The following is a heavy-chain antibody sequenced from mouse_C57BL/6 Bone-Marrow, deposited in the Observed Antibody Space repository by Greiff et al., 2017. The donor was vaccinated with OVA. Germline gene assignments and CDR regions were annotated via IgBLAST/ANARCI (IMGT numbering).Heavy chain of an antibody. D-gene: IGHD2-5*01. CDR3: TRGYSNCYAMDY. CDR2: IDPETGGT. CDR1: GYTFTDYE. V-gene: IGHV1-15*01. Sequence: QVQLQQSGAELVRPGASVTLSCKASGYTFTDYEMHWVKQTPVHGLEWIGAIDPETGGTAYNQKFKGKAILTADKSSSTAYMELRSLTSEDSDVEYCTRGYSNCYAMDYWGQGTSVTVSS. J-gene: IGHJ4*01.